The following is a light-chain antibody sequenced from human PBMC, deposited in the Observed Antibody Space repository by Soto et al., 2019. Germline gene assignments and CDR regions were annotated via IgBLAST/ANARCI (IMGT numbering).Light chain of an antibody. Sequence: VMTQSPATLSVSPGERATLSCWASETVATNLAWYQQKPGQAPRLLISGASTRAAGISDRFRGSGSGTEFTLTISSLRSEDSAIYYCQHCDYLPIFGPGTTVDFK. CDR1: ETVATN. J-gene: IGKJ3*01. V-gene: IGKV3-15*01. CDR3: QHCDYLPI. CDR2: GAS.